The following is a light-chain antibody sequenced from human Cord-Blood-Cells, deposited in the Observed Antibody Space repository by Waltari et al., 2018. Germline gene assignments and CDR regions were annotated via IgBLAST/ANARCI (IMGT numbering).Light chain of an antibody. V-gene: IGKV1-5*03. Sequence: DIQMTTSPHTLSASVGDRVTITCRASQSISSWLAWYQQKPGKAPKLLIYKASSLESGVPSRFSGSGSGTEFTLTISSLQPDDFATYYCQQYNSYSYTFGQGTKLEIK. CDR1: QSISSW. CDR2: KAS. CDR3: QQYNSYSYT. J-gene: IGKJ2*01.